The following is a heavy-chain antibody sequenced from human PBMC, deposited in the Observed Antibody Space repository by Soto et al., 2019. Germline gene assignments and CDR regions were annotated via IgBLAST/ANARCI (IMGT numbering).Heavy chain of an antibody. J-gene: IGHJ4*02. CDR1: GGSFTNTDYY. D-gene: IGHD3-9*01. Sequence: QVRLQESGPGLVKPSQTLSLTCSVSGGSFTNTDYYWSWIRQHPGKGLEWIGTIYHSGTTYYNPSLKSRLSFALDSSATQFSLTLNSVTSADTAVYYCARGIDWHVPRGRHYFDSWGQGTLVSVSS. CDR2: IYHSGTT. CDR3: ARGIDWHVPRGRHYFDS. V-gene: IGHV4-31*03.